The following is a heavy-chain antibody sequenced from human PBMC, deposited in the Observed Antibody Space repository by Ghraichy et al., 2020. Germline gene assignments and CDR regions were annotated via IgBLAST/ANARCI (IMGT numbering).Heavy chain of an antibody. J-gene: IGHJ4*02. CDR3: ARDTAMPADY. D-gene: IGHD2-2*01. Sequence: GGSLRLSCAASGFTFSRYWMTWVRQAPGKGLEWLANIKHDGSEKYHVDSVKGRFTISRDNAKNSLFLQMNSLRAEDTAVYYSARDTAMPADYWGQGTLVTVSS. CDR2: IKHDGSEK. CDR1: GFTFSRYW. V-gene: IGHV3-7*03.